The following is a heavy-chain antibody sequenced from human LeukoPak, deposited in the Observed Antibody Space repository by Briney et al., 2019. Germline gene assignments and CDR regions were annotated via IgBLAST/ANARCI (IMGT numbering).Heavy chain of an antibody. CDR2: ITSNSNTN. D-gene: IGHD3-10*01. V-gene: IGHV3-48*01. J-gene: IGHJ4*02. Sequence: PGGSLRLSCAASGFTFSNYNMNWVRQAPGKGLEWISYITSNSNTNYYADSVKGRFTISRDNAKNTLYLQMNSLRAEDTAVYYCARDLASGSPFLLYWGQGTLVTVSS. CDR3: ARDLASGSPFLLY. CDR1: GFTFSNYN.